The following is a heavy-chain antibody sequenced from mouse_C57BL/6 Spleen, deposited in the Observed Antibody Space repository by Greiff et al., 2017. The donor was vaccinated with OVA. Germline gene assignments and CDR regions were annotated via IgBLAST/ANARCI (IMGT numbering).Heavy chain of an antibody. CDR2: ISYDGSN. V-gene: IGHV3-6*01. D-gene: IGHD1-1*01. J-gene: IGHJ1*03. CDR1: GYSITSGYY. Sequence: EVQLQESGPGLVKPSQSLPLTCSVTGYSITSGYYWNWIRQFPGNKLEWMGYISYDGSNNYNPSPQIRISITLDPSMNQFFLKLNSVTTEDTATYYCASLYYYGSGGYWYFDVWGTGTTVTVAS. CDR3: ASLYYYGSGGYWYFDV.